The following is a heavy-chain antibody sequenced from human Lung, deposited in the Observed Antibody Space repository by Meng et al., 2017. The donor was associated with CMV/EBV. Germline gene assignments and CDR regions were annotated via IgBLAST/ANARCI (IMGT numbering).Heavy chain of an antibody. J-gene: IGHJ1*01. CDR2: IPHRGSS. CDR1: GDSITNHNW. V-gene: IGHV4-4*02. Sequence: QVQVRESGPGREKASETLSLTCAVSGDSITNHNWWAWVRQPPGKGLEWIGEIPHRGSSAYNPSLKSRVSMSIDKSKNQFSLKLTSVTAADTAVYHCLRRSGGSVWGQGTLVTVSS. D-gene: IGHD3-10*01. CDR3: LRRSGGSV.